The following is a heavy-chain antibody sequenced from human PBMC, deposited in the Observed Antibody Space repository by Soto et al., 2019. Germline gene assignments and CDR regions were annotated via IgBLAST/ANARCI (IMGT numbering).Heavy chain of an antibody. J-gene: IGHJ4*02. Sequence: VQLLESRGGLAQPGGSLRLSCAASGFSFTSFVMSWVRQAPGKGLEWVSSIDGSGATTYYADSVKGRFTVSKDNSRTTLYLQMSSLRAEDTATYYCAEGGDFDYWGRGALVTVSS. CDR1: GFSFTSFV. CDR2: IDGSGATT. D-gene: IGHD2-15*01. CDR3: AEGGDFDY. V-gene: IGHV3-23*01.